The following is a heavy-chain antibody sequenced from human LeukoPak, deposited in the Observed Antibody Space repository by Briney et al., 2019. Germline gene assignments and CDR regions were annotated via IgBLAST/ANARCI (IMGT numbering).Heavy chain of an antibody. V-gene: IGHV3-9*01. CDR2: ISWNSDNI. CDR3: AKDHYPHDYSYVDY. D-gene: IGHD5-12*01. CDR1: GFTFRTYA. J-gene: IGHJ4*02. Sequence: GGSLRLSCVASGFTFRTYAMSWVRQAPGKGLEWVSGISWNSDNIGYADSVKGRFIISRDNAKNSLYLQMNSLRTEDTALYYCAKDHYPHDYSYVDYWGQGTLVTVSP.